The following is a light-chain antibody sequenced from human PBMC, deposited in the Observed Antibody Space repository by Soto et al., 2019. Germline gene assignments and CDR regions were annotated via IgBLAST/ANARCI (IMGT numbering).Light chain of an antibody. J-gene: IGLJ1*01. V-gene: IGLV2-8*01. CDR3: MSYAGMYTYV. Sequence: QSVLTQPPSASGSPGQSVTISCTGTGSDVGGYNYLSWYQHRPGKAPQLIIYEVTKRPSGVPNRFFGSKSGNTASLTVSGLQAEDEADYFCMSYAGMYTYVFGTGTKLTVL. CDR1: GSDVGGYNY. CDR2: EVT.